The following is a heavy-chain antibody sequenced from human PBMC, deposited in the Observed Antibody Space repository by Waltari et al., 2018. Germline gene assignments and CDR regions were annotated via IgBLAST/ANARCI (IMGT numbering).Heavy chain of an antibody. D-gene: IGHD6-13*01. Sequence: QVQLQESGPGLVKPSETLSLTCDVSGYSIDRGYFWGWVRQPPGKGLGGIGTIFHAGFTYYTPSLKGRVSMSVDTSKNQFSLNLSSVTAADTAVYYCARAPGVAAAAYFDYWGQGILVTVSS. J-gene: IGHJ4*02. V-gene: IGHV4-38-2*01. CDR1: GYSIDRGYF. CDR3: ARAPGVAAAAYFDY. CDR2: IFHAGFT.